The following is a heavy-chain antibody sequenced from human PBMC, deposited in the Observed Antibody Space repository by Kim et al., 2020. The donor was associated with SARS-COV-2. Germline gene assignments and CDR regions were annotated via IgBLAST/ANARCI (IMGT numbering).Heavy chain of an antibody. J-gene: IGHJ6*02. CDR3: AREHYDFWSGYTSNYYYYGMDV. CDR1: GGTFSSYA. D-gene: IGHD3-3*01. Sequence: SVKVSCKASGGTFSSYAISWVRQAPGQGLEWMGGIIPIFGTANYAQKLQGRVTITADESTSTAYMELSSLRSEDTAVYYCAREHYDFWSGYTSNYYYYGMDVWGQGTTVTVSS. V-gene: IGHV1-69*13. CDR2: IIPIFGTA.